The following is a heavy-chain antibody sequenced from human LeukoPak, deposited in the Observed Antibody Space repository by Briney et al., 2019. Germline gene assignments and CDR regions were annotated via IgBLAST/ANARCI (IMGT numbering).Heavy chain of an antibody. CDR3: ARDEGELGTDY. CDR1: GFTVSSNY. Sequence: GGSLRLSCAASGFTVSSNYMSWVRQAPGKGLEWVSVIYSGGSTYYADSVKGRFTISRDNSMNTLYLQMNSLRAEDTAVYYCARDEGELGTDYWGQGTLVTVSS. D-gene: IGHD7-27*01. CDR2: IYSGGST. V-gene: IGHV3-53*01. J-gene: IGHJ4*02.